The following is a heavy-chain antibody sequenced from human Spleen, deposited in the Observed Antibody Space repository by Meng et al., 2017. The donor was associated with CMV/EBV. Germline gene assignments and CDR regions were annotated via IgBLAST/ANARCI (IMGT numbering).Heavy chain of an antibody. J-gene: IGHJ4*02. CDR2: ISSKANSYAK. CDR1: TFHGSG. V-gene: IGHV3-73*01. D-gene: IGHD3-10*01. CDR3: TRRDYYGSGEYYFDY. Sequence: TFHGSGMHWVSQPSGEGLDWVDGISSKANSYAKACAASVKDRFTISRDDSKNTAYLQMNSLKTEDTAMYYCTRRDYYGSGEYYFDYWGQGTLVTVSS.